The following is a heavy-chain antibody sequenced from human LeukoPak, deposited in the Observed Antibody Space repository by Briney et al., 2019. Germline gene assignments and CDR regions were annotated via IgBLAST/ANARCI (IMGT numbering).Heavy chain of an antibody. D-gene: IGHD6-19*01. Sequence: GGSLRLSCAASGFTFNNYWMHWVRQAPGKGLVWVSRISSDGSSTSYADSVKGRFTISRDNAKNTLYLQMNSLRAEDTAVYYCARALAVAGTGRHYWGQGTLVTVSP. CDR2: ISSDGSST. V-gene: IGHV3-74*01. CDR1: GFTFNNYW. CDR3: ARALAVAGTGRHY. J-gene: IGHJ4*02.